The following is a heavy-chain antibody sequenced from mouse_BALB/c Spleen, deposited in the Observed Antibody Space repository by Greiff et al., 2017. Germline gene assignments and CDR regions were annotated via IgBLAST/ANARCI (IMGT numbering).Heavy chain of an antibody. CDR2: IDPANGNT. Sequence: EVQLQQSGAELVKPGASVKLSCTGSGFNIKDTYMHWVKQRPEQGLEWIGRIDPANGNTKYDPKFQGKATITADTSSNTAYLQLSSLTSEDTAVYYCARLTGTAYYCDYWGQGTTLTVSS. CDR1: GFNIKDTY. CDR3: ARLTGTAYYCDY. J-gene: IGHJ2*01. V-gene: IGHV14-3*02. D-gene: IGHD4-1*01.